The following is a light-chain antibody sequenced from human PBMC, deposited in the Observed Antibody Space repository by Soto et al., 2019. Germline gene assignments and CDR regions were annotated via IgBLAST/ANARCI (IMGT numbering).Light chain of an antibody. V-gene: IGLV2-14*01. CDR3: SSYTSSVSYV. J-gene: IGLJ1*01. Sequence: QSALTQPASVSGSPGQSITISCTGTSSDVGGYNYVSWYQQHPGKAPKFMIYEVSNRPSGVSDHFSGSKSGNTASLTISGLQAEDEADYYCSSYTSSVSYVFGTGTKLTVL. CDR1: SSDVGGYNY. CDR2: EVS.